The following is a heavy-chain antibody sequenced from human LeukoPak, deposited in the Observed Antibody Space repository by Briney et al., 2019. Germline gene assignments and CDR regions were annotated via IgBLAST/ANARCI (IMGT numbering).Heavy chain of an antibody. J-gene: IGHJ3*02. V-gene: IGHV3-74*01. CDR2: INSDGSST. CDR3: ARAPIRYPFKGDAFDI. CDR1: GFTFSSYG. D-gene: IGHD3-9*01. Sequence: GGSLRLSCAASGFTFSSYGMHWVRQAPGKGLVWVSRINSDGSSTSYADSVKGRFTISRDNAKNTLYLQMNSLRAEDTAVYYCARAPIRYPFKGDAFDIWGQGTMVTVSS.